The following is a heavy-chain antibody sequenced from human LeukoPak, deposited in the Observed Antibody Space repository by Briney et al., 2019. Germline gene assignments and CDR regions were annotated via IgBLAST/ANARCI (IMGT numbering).Heavy chain of an antibody. CDR1: GFTFSTYE. CDR2: ISSSGNSI. D-gene: IGHD3-10*01. V-gene: IGHV3-48*03. Sequence: HSGGSLRLSCAASGFTFSTYEMNWVRQAPGKGLEWVSYISSSGNSIYYADSVKGRFTISRDNSKNTLYLQMNSLKGDDTAVYYCAKDSAFYYIDVWGKGTTVIISS. J-gene: IGHJ6*03. CDR3: AKDSAFYYIDV.